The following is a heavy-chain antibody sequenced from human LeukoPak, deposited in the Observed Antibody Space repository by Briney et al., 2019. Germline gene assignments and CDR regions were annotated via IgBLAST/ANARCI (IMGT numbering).Heavy chain of an antibody. Sequence: GGSLRLSCAASGFPFSTYAMHWVRQAPGKGLEYVSAISSNGGSTYYANSVKGRFTISRDNSKNTLYLQMGSLRAEDMAVYYCARNSYGSGSPYFDYWGQGTLVTVSS. CDR3: ARNSYGSGSPYFDY. J-gene: IGHJ4*02. V-gene: IGHV3-64*01. CDR1: GFPFSTYA. CDR2: ISSNGGST. D-gene: IGHD3-10*01.